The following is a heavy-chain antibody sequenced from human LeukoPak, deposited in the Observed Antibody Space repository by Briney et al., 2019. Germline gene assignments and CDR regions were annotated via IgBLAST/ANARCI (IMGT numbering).Heavy chain of an antibody. CDR1: GFTFSSYT. Sequence: GGSLRLSCAVSGFTFSSYTMNWVRQTPGKGLEWVSAISGSGGSTYYADSVKGRFTISRDNSKNTLYLQMNSLRAEDTAVYYCAKDREYYYDSSGYYDFDYWGQGTLVTVSS. J-gene: IGHJ4*02. CDR2: ISGSGGST. V-gene: IGHV3-23*01. CDR3: AKDREYYYDSSGYYDFDY. D-gene: IGHD3-22*01.